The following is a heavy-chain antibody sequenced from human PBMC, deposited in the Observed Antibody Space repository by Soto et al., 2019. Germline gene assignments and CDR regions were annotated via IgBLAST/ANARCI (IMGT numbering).Heavy chain of an antibody. D-gene: IGHD7-27*01. Sequence: GGSLRLSCAASGFTFSSYSMNWVRQAPGKGLEWVSSISSSSSYIYYADSVKGRFTISRDNAKNSLYLQMNSLRAEDTAVYYCAMGRTGDVRRAFDIWGQGTMVTVSS. J-gene: IGHJ3*02. CDR1: GFTFSSYS. V-gene: IGHV3-21*01. CDR3: AMGRTGDVRRAFDI. CDR2: ISSSSSYI.